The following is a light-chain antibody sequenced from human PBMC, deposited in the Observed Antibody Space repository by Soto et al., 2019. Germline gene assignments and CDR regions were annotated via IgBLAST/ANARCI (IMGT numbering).Light chain of an antibody. V-gene: IGKV2-28*01. CDR2: LGS. J-gene: IGKJ5*01. CDR1: YSLLHKSRYND. Sequence: EIVMSQSPLSLPVTPGEPASISGGSSYSLLHKSRYNDLDWFLQKPGQSPQLLIYLGSNRASGVPDRFSGSGSGTDFTLKISRVEAEDVGVYYCMQALQTPPTFGQGTRLEI. CDR3: MQALQTPPT.